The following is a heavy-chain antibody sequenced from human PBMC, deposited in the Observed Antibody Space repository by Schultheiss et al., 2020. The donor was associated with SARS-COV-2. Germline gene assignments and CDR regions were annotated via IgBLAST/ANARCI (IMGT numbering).Heavy chain of an antibody. D-gene: IGHD3-22*01. J-gene: IGHJ4*02. V-gene: IGHV1-46*03. CDR1: GYTFTSYY. Sequence: ASVKVSCKASGYTFTSYYMHWVRQAPGQGLEWMGIINPSGGSTSYAQKFQGRVTMTRDTSTSTVYMELSSLRSEDTAVYYCARDPGLSGYPTPHFDYWGQGTLVTVSS. CDR2: INPSGGST. CDR3: ARDPGLSGYPTPHFDY.